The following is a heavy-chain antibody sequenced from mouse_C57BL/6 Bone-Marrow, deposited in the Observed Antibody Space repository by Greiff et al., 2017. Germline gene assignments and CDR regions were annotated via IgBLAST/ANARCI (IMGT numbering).Heavy chain of an antibody. D-gene: IGHD1-1*01. V-gene: IGHV1-82*01. CDR1: GYAFSSSW. J-gene: IGHJ4*01. Sequence: VQLQQSGPELVKPGASVKISCKASGYAFSSSWMNWVKQRPGKGLEWIGRIYPGDGDTNYNGKFKGKATLTADKSSSTAYMQLSSLTSEDSAVYWCAHYYGSYYDAMDYWGQGTSVTVSS. CDR2: IYPGDGDT. CDR3: AHYYGSYYDAMDY.